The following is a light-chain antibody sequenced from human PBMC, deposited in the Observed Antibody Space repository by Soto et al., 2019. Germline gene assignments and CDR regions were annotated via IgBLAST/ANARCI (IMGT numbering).Light chain of an antibody. J-gene: IGKJ1*01. CDR3: QQYGTSPPT. CDR1: QSVSSNF. CDR2: GAS. Sequence: EIVLTQSPGTLSLSPGERATLSCKASQSVSSNFLAWYQHKPGQAPRLLIYGASYRATDIPYRFSGSRSGTDFTPPITSRVPEDFAVYYCQQYGTSPPTFGQGTKVEI. V-gene: IGKV3-20*01.